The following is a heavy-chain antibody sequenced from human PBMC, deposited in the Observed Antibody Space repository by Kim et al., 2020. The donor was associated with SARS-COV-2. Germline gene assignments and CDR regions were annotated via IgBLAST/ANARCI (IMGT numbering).Heavy chain of an antibody. Sequence: GGSLRLSCAASRFTFSNYAMSWVRQAPGKGLEWVSAISGSGGSTYYADSVKGRFTISRDNSKNTLYLQMNSLRAEDTAVYYCAKSLVGGYSYGPPYYYGMDVWGQGTTVTVSS. D-gene: IGHD5-18*01. CDR1: RFTFSNYA. V-gene: IGHV3-23*01. CDR3: AKSLVGGYSYGPPYYYGMDV. J-gene: IGHJ6*02. CDR2: ISGSGGST.